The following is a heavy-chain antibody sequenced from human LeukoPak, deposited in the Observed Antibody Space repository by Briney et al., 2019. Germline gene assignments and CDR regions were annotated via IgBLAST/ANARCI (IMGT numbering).Heavy chain of an antibody. Sequence: PGGSLRLSCTASGFTFGDYAMSWVRQAPGKGLEWVSVIYSGGSTYYADSVKGRFTISRDNSKNTLYLQMNSLRAEDTAVYYCARINYDFWSKDYYYMDVWGKGTTVTVPS. V-gene: IGHV3-66*02. CDR1: GFTFGDYA. CDR2: IYSGGST. D-gene: IGHD3-3*01. CDR3: ARINYDFWSKDYYYMDV. J-gene: IGHJ6*03.